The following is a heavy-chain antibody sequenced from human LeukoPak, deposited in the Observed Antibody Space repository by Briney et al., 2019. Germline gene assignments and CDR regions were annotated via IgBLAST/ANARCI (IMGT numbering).Heavy chain of an antibody. D-gene: IGHD6-13*01. V-gene: IGHV3-7*03. CDR2: IRQDGDTK. J-gene: IGHJ4*02. CDR3: ARSLPYGTTWYGRSDF. Sequence: GGSLRLSCAASGFPFNAYWMTWVRQAPGKGLEWVANIRQDGDTKYYVDSVKGRFTISRDNAMNSLYLQMNSLRAEDTAIFYCARSLPYGTTWYGRSDFWGQGTLVTASS. CDR1: GFPFNAYW.